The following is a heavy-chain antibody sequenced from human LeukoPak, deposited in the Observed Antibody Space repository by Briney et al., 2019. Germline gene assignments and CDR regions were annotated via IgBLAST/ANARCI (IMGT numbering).Heavy chain of an antibody. J-gene: IGHJ4*02. Sequence: ASVKVSCKASGYTFTGYYMHWVRQAPGQGLEWMGWINPNSGGTNYAQKFQGRVTMTRDTSISTAYIELSRLRSDDTAVYYCARGGNFDWLLYSGPLDYWGQGTLVTVSS. V-gene: IGHV1-2*02. CDR1: GYTFTGYY. CDR3: ARGGNFDWLLYSGPLDY. D-gene: IGHD3-9*01. CDR2: INPNSGGT.